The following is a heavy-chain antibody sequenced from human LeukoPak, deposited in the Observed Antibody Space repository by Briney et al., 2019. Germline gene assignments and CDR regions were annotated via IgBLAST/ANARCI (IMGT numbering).Heavy chain of an antibody. CDR3: EREGSSGWYSDYYYYGMDV. J-gene: IGHJ6*02. CDR2: ISAYNGNT. CDR1: VYTFTTYG. Sequence: ASVKVSCKASVYTFTTYGITCVRQAPGRGLEWMGWISAYNGNTHYAQKLQGRVTMTTDTSTTTAYMQLRSLRSADTAVYYCEREGSSGWYSDYYYYGMDVWGQGTTVTVSS. D-gene: IGHD6-19*01. V-gene: IGHV1-18*01.